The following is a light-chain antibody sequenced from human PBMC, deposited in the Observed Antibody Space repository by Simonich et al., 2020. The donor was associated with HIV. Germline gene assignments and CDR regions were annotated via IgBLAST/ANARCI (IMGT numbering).Light chain of an antibody. V-gene: IGKV1-5*03. CDR2: QAS. J-gene: IGKJ2*01. CDR1: QSISIS. CDR3: QQYNNWPYT. Sequence: DIQMTQSPSTLSASVGDRVTITCRASQSISISLAWYQQKLGKAPKLLIYQASSLETGVPSRFSGSGSGTEFTLTVSSMQSEDFAVYYCQQYNNWPYTFGQGTKLEIK.